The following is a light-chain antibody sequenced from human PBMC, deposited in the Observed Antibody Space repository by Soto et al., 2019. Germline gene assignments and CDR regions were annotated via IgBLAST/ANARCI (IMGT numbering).Light chain of an antibody. CDR1: QSISSW. J-gene: IGKJ1*01. CDR3: QQYNSSPMT. V-gene: IGKV1-5*01. Sequence: DIQMTQSPSTLSASVGDRVTITCRASQSISSWLAWYQQKPGKAPKLLIYDASSLESGVPSRFSGSGSGTEFTLTISSLQPDDFALYYCQQYNSSPMTFGQGTKVEIK. CDR2: DAS.